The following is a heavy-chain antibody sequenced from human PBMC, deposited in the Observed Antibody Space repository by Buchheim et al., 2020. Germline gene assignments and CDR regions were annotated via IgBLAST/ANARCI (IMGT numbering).Heavy chain of an antibody. Sequence: QVQLQESGPGLVKPSETLSLTCTVSGGSISSYYWSWIRQPPGKGLEWIGYIYYSGSTNYNPSLKSRVTISVDTSKNQFSLKLSSVTAADTAVYYCARSAVPYISSWYSYFDYWGQGTL. CDR1: GGSISSYY. J-gene: IGHJ4*02. CDR3: ARSAVPYISSWYSYFDY. V-gene: IGHV4-59*01. CDR2: IYYSGST. D-gene: IGHD6-13*01.